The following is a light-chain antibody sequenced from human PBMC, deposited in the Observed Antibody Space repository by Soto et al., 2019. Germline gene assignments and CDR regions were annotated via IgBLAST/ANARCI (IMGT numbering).Light chain of an antibody. V-gene: IGKV1-8*01. J-gene: IGKJ1*01. CDR3: QQYYSYPHT. CDR2: AAS. Sequence: AIRMTQSPSSFSASTGDRVTITCRASQGMSSYLAWYQQKPGKAPKLLIYAASTLQSGVPSRFSGSGSGTDFTLTISCLQSEAFATYYCQQYYSYPHTFGQGTKVEIK. CDR1: QGMSSY.